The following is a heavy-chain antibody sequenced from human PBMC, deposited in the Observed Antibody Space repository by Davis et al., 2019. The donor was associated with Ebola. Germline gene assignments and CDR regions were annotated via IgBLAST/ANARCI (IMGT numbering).Heavy chain of an antibody. Sequence: GGSLRLSCAASGFTFGSSAMNWVRQAPGKGLEWVSGISSGGGGKYYADSVKGRLTISRDNSKNTLYLQMNSLRAEDTAVYYCAKDTGYYDFWSGYLPLPSHWGQGTLVTVSS. V-gene: IGHV3-23*01. D-gene: IGHD3-3*01. CDR2: ISSGGGGK. CDR3: AKDTGYYDFWSGYLPLPSH. CDR1: GFTFGSSA. J-gene: IGHJ4*02.